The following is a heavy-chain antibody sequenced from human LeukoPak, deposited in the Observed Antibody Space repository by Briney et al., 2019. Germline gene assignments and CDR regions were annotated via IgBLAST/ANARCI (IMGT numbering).Heavy chain of an antibody. Sequence: SETLSLTCAVYGGPFRGFFWSWIRQAPGKGLEWIGEVSHSGSSNYNPSLKSRINISLDTSKSLFSLRLTSVTAADTAVYYCARGIFYGGRNQYIWLDLWGQGTLVTVSS. CDR2: VSHSGSS. V-gene: IGHV4-34*01. J-gene: IGHJ5*02. CDR1: GGPFRGFF. D-gene: IGHD4-23*01. CDR3: ARGIFYGGRNQYIWLDL.